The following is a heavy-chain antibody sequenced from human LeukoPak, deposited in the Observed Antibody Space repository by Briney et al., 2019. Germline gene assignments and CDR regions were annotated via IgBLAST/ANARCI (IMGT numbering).Heavy chain of an antibody. V-gene: IGHV4-39*01. CDR3: ARWFGKTLAGVY. Sequence: SETLSLTCTVSGGSITSSAYYWGWIRQPPGKGLEWIGTTYYTGSTYYNPSLKSRVTISVDTSKNQFSLKLSSVTATDTAVYYCARWFGKTLAGVYWGEGTLVTVSS. D-gene: IGHD3-10*01. CDR1: GGSITSSAYY. CDR2: TYYTGST. J-gene: IGHJ4*02.